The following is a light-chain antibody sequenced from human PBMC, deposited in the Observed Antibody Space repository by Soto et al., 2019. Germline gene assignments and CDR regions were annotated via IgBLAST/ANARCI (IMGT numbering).Light chain of an antibody. CDR1: QSISSY. J-gene: IGKJ2*01. Sequence: DIQMTQSPSSLSASVGDRVTITCRASQSISSYLNWYQQKPGKAPKLLIYAASSLQSGVPSRFSGSGSGTDFTLTISSLQPEDFATYYSHLCYRTPFGYTFGQGTKLEIK. CDR2: AAS. V-gene: IGKV1-39*01. CDR3: HLCYRTPFGYT.